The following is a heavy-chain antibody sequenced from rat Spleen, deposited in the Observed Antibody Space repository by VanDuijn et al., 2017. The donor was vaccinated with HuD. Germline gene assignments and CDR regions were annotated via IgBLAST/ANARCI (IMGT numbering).Heavy chain of an antibody. V-gene: IGHV2S63*01. CDR3: ARGDHSSPRGGC. CDR1: GFSLNNYG. D-gene: IGHD1-2*01. Sequence: VQLKESGPGLVQPSQTLSLTCTVSGFSLNNYGVIWVRQPPGKGLEWMGVMWSGGRTAYNSALKSRLSISKDTSKSQVFLKMNNLQTEDTATYYCARGDHSSPRGGCWGQGVMVTVSS. J-gene: IGHJ2*01. CDR2: MWSGGRT.